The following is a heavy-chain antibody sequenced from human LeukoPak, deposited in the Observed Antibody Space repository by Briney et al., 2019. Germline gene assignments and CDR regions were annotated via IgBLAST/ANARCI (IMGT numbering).Heavy chain of an antibody. Sequence: GASVKVSCKASGYTFTSYGISWVRQAPGQGLEWMGWISAYNGNTNYAQKLQGRVTMTTDTSTSTAYMELRSLRSDDTAVYYCARVPYYDFWSGYQAPYYFDYWGQGTLVTVSS. CDR1: GYTFTSYG. V-gene: IGHV1-18*01. D-gene: IGHD3-3*01. J-gene: IGHJ4*02. CDR2: ISAYNGNT. CDR3: ARVPYYDFWSGYQAPYYFDY.